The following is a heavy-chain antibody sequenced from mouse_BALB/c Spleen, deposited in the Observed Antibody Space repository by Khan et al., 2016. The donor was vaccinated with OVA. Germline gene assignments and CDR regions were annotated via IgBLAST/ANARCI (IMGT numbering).Heavy chain of an antibody. D-gene: IGHD2-14*01. J-gene: IGHJ4*01. CDR2: INTYTGEP. Sequence: QIQLVQSGPELKKPGETVQISCKASGFTFTNYGMNWVKQAPGKGLKWMGWINTYTGEPTFADDFKGRFAFSLETSASTAYLQINSLKNEDTATYFCARGGAAFYRNDGGAMDYWGQGTSVTVSS. CDR1: GFTFTNYG. CDR3: ARGGAAFYRNDGGAMDY. V-gene: IGHV9-3-1*01.